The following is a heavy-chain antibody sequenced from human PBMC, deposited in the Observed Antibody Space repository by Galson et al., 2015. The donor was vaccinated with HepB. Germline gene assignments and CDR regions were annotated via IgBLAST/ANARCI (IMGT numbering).Heavy chain of an antibody. J-gene: IGHJ3*02. CDR3: ARDRNSGWLGMDLGAFDI. CDR2: INTNTGNP. D-gene: IGHD6-19*01. V-gene: IGHV7-4-1*02. CDR1: GYTFTNYA. Sequence: SVKVSCKASGYTFTNYAMNWVRQAPGQGLEWMGWINTNTGNPTFAQGFTGRFVFFLDTSVSTAYLQISSLKAEDTAVYYCARDRNSGWLGMDLGAFDIWGQGTMVTVSS.